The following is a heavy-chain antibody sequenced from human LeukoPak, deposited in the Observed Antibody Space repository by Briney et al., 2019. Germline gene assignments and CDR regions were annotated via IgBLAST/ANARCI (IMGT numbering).Heavy chain of an antibody. CDR3: ARGYGSSYVY. J-gene: IGHJ4*02. CDR1: GGSFSGYY. CDR2: INHSGST. Sequence: SETLSLTCVVYGGSFSGYYWSWIRQPPGKGLEWIGEINHSGSTNYNPSLKSRVTISVDTSKNQFSLKLSSVTAADTAVYYCARGYGSSYVYWGQGTLVTVSS. V-gene: IGHV4-34*01. D-gene: IGHD6-6*01.